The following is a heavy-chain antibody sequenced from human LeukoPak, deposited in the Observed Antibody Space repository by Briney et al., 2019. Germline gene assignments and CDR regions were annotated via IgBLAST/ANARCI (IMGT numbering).Heavy chain of an antibody. CDR2: ISGSGGST. V-gene: IGHV3-23*01. D-gene: IGHD3-3*01. Sequence: GGSLRLSCAASGFTFSSYAMSWVRQAPGKGLEWVSAISGSGGSTYYADSVKGRFTISRDNSKNTLYLQMNSLRAEDTAVYYCAKGRVLYDFWSALLDYWGQGTLVTISS. CDR1: GFTFSSYA. J-gene: IGHJ4*02. CDR3: AKGRVLYDFWSALLDY.